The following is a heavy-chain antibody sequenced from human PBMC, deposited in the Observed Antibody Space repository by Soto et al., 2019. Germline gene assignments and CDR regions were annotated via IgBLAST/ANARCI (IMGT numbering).Heavy chain of an antibody. CDR2: IYYSGST. V-gene: IGHV4-59*08. CDR1: GGSISSYY. J-gene: IGHJ4*02. D-gene: IGHD4-17*01. Sequence: QVQLQESGPGLVKPSETLSLTCTVSGGSISSYYWSWIRQPPGKGLEWIGYIYYSGSTNYNPSLNSRVTISVDTSKNQFSLKLSSVSAADTAVYYCARRYGANFDYWGQGTLVTVSS. CDR3: ARRYGANFDY.